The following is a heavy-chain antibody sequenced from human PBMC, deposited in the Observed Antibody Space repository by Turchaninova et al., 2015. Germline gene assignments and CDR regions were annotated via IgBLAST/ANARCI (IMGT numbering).Heavy chain of an antibody. V-gene: IGHV3-30*02. D-gene: IGHD2-21*02. Sequence: QVQLVESGGGVVQPGGSLRLSCAASGFTFSNYDIHWVRQAPGTGLVWVAFIRYDGSNKCYLDSGKDRFSISRDNSKDTLYLQMNSMRAEDTAVYYCAKVETADVFDIWGQGTMVTVSS. CDR2: IRYDGSNK. CDR1: GFTFSNYD. J-gene: IGHJ3*02. CDR3: AKVETADVFDI.